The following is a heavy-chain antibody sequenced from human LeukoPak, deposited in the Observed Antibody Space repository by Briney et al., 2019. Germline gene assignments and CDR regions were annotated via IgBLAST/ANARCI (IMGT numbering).Heavy chain of an antibody. CDR2: ISIGGNTI. Sequence: GGSLRLSCAASGFTFSSYSMNWVRQAPGKGLERVSYISIGGNTIYYADSVKGRFTISRDNAKNSLSLQMNSLRAEDTAVYFCASGGALIDCWGQGTLVTVSS. V-gene: IGHV3-48*04. D-gene: IGHD1-26*01. J-gene: IGHJ4*02. CDR3: ASGGALIDC. CDR1: GFTFSSYS.